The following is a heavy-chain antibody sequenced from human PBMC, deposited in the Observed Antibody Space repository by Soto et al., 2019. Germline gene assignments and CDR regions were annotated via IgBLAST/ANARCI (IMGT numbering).Heavy chain of an antibody. J-gene: IGHJ4*02. CDR2: IIPFLGLP. V-gene: IGHV1-69*02. CDR3: ARALVSDYDTDY. Sequence: QVQLVQSGAEVKKPGSSVKVSCKASGGTFSSYPISWVRQAPGQGLEWMGRIIPFLGLPNYAQKFQGRVTITADKSTSTAYMELSSLRSEDTAVYYCARALVSDYDTDYWGQGTLVTVSS. D-gene: IGHD5-12*01. CDR1: GGTFSSYP.